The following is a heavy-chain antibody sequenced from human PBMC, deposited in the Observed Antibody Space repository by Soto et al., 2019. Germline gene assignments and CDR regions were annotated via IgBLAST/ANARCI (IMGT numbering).Heavy chain of an antibody. Sequence: APVKVSCKASGYTFTSYAMHWVRQAPGQRLEWMGWINAGNGNTKYSQKFQGRVTITRDTSASTAYMELSSLRSEDTAVYYCARAGPYSSGWYSDYWGQGTLVTVSS. CDR3: ARAGPYSSGWYSDY. V-gene: IGHV1-3*01. D-gene: IGHD6-19*01. CDR1: GYTFTSYA. CDR2: INAGNGNT. J-gene: IGHJ4*02.